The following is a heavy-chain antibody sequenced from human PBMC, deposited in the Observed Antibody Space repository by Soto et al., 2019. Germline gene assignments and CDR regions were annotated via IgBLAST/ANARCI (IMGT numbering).Heavy chain of an antibody. CDR2: INAGNGNT. Sequence: ASVKVSCKASGYTFTSYAMHWVRQAPGQRLERMGWINAGNGNTKYSQRFQGRVTITRDTSASTAYMELSSLRSEDTAVYYCARETVEMATPEAFDIWGQGTMVTVSS. D-gene: IGHD5-12*01. V-gene: IGHV1-3*01. CDR3: ARETVEMATPEAFDI. J-gene: IGHJ3*02. CDR1: GYTFTSYA.